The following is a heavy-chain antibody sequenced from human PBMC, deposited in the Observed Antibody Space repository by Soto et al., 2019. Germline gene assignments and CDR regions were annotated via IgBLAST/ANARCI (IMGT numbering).Heavy chain of an antibody. CDR3: ARGVGSGSYYNQYKWFDP. CDR1: AYTFTSYG. CDR2: ISGYNGNT. Sequence: GASVKVSCKAAAYTFTSYGISWVRQAPGQGLEWMGWISGYNGNTKYAQKLQGRVTMTTDTSTSTAYMELRSLRSDDTAVYYCARGVGSGSYYNQYKWFDPWGQGTLVTVS. V-gene: IGHV1-18*01. J-gene: IGHJ5*02. D-gene: IGHD3-10*01.